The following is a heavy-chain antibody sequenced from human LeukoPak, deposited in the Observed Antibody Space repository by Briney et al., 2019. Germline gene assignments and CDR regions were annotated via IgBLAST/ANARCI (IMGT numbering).Heavy chain of an antibody. CDR3: ATSYKYSYVPPEPY. J-gene: IGHJ4*02. CDR1: GGTFSSCA. D-gene: IGHD5-18*01. Sequence: ASVKVSCKASGGTFSSCAISWVRQAPGQGLEWMGGIIPIFGTANYAQKFQGRVTITADESTSTAYMELSSLRSEDTAVYYCATSYKYSYVPPEPYWGQGTLITVSS. CDR2: IIPIFGTA. V-gene: IGHV1-69*13.